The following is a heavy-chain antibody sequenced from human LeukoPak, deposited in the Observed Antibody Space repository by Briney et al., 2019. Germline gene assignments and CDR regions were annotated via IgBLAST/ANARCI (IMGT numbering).Heavy chain of an antibody. Sequence: GGSLRLSCAASGFTFDDYAMHWVRQAPGKGLEWVSLISGHGGSIYYADSVKGRFTISRDNSKNPLYLQMNSLRTEDTALYYCAKGPLGGRLDYWGQGTLVTVSS. J-gene: IGHJ4*02. CDR2: ISGHGGSI. CDR3: AKGPLGGRLDY. D-gene: IGHD3-16*01. V-gene: IGHV3-43*02. CDR1: GFTFDDYA.